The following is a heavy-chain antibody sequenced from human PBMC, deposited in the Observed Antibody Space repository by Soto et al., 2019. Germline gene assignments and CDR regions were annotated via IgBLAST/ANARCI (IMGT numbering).Heavy chain of an antibody. CDR2: IYYSGST. CDR3: ARSGGYSGYDSRFGWFDP. Sequence: SETLSLTCTVSGGSISSYYWGWIRQPPGKGLEWIGSIYYSGSTYYNPSLKSRVTISVDTSKNQFSLKLSSVTAADTAVYYCARSGGYSGYDSRFGWFDPWGQGTLVTVSS. D-gene: IGHD5-12*01. J-gene: IGHJ5*02. CDR1: GGSISSYY. V-gene: IGHV4-39*01.